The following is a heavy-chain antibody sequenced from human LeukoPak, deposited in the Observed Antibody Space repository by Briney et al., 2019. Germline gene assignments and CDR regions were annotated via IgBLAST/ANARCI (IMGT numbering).Heavy chain of an antibody. J-gene: IGHJ4*02. CDR2: ISYDGSNK. CDR3: AKVGNGYNNDY. D-gene: IGHD5-24*01. Sequence: GSLRLSCAASGFTFSSYGMHWVRQAPGKGLEWVAIISYDGSNKYYAASVKGRFTISRDNSKNTLYLQMNSLRAEDTAVYYCAKVGNGYNNDYWGQGTLVTVSS. CDR1: GFTFSSYG. V-gene: IGHV3-30*18.